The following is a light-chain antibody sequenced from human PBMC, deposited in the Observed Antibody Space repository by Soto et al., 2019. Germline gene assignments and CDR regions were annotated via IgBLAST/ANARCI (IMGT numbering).Light chain of an antibody. CDR1: SSDVGGYNY. CDR3: SSYAGSNNYV. Sequence: ALTQPPSASGSPGQSVTISCTGTSSDVGGYNYVSWYQQHPGKAPKLLIYEVTKRPPGVPDRFSGSKSGNTASLTVSGLQAEDEADYYCSSYAGSNNYVFGTGTKVTVL. V-gene: IGLV2-8*01. CDR2: EVT. J-gene: IGLJ1*01.